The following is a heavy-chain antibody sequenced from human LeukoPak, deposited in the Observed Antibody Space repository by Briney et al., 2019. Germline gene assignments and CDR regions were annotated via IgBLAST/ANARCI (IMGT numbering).Heavy chain of an antibody. CDR3: ARVVIAVAGSYYYYYGMDV. CDR2: ISAYNGNT. V-gene: IGHV1-18*04. J-gene: IGHJ6*04. D-gene: IGHD6-19*01. Sequence: ASVKVSCKASGYTFTSYGISWARQAPGQGLEWMGWISAYNGNTNYAQKLQGRVTMTTDTSTSTAYMELRSLRSDDTAVYYCARVVIAVAGSYYYYYGMDVWGKGTTVTVSS. CDR1: GYTFTSYG.